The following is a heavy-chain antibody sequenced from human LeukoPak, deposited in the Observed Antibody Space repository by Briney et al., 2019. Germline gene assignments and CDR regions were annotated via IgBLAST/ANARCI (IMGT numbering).Heavy chain of an antibody. V-gene: IGHV3-23*01. CDR3: AKAIAGTDSAFDI. CDR1: GFTFSSYA. D-gene: IGHD6-13*01. J-gene: IGHJ3*02. Sequence: GGSLRLSCAASGFTFSSYAMSWVRQAPGKGLEWVSAISGSGGSTYYADSVEGRFTISRDNSKNTLYLQMNSLRAEDTAVYYSAKAIAGTDSAFDIWGQGTMVTVSS. CDR2: ISGSGGST.